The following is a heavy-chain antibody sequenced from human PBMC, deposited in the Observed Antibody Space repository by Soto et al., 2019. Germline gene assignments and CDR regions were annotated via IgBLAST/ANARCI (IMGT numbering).Heavy chain of an antibody. D-gene: IGHD2-15*01. Sequence: SETLSLTCTVSGGSVSSGSYYLSWIRQPPGKGLEWIGYIYYSGSTYYNPSLKSRVTISVDTSKNQFSLKLSSVTAADTAVYYCARARGARYFDYWGQGTLVTVSS. J-gene: IGHJ4*02. CDR1: GGSVSSGSYY. V-gene: IGHV4-61*01. CDR2: IYYSGST. CDR3: ARARGARYFDY.